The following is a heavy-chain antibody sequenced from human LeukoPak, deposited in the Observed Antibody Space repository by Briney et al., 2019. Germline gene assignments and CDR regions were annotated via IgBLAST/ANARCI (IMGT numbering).Heavy chain of an antibody. CDR3: ARGPLGYCSGGSCYWGYYFDY. D-gene: IGHD2-15*01. CDR2: IIPILGIA. V-gene: IGHV1-69*04. J-gene: IGHJ4*02. CDR1: LGTFSSYA. Sequence: ASVKVSFKASLGTFSSYAISWVRQAPGQGGEWMGRIIPILGIAHYAQKFQGRVTSTADKSTSAAYLELSSLRSEDTGVYYCARGPLGYCSGGSCYWGYYFDYWGQGTLVTVSS.